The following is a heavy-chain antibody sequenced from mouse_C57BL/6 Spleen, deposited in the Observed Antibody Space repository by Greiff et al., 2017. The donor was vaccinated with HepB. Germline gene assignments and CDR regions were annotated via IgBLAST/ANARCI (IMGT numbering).Heavy chain of an antibody. D-gene: IGHD1-1*01. CDR2: IYPSDSYT. V-gene: IGHV1-69*01. CDR1: GYTFTSYW. Sequence: QVQLQQPGAELVMPGASVKLSCKASGYTFTSYWMHWVKQRPGQGLEWIGEIYPSDSYTNYNQKFKGKSTLTVDKSSSTAYMQLSSLTSEDSAVYYCARAKYYGSRASMEYWGQGTADTVAS. J-gene: IGHJ4*01. CDR3: ARAKYYGSRASMEY.